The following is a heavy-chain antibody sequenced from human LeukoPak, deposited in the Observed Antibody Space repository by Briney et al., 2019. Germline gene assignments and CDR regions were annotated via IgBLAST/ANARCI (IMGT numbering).Heavy chain of an antibody. CDR2: ISGGGGSST. CDR3: AKLAAAAADY. Sequence: GGSLRLSCAASGFTFSSYAMIWVRQAPGKGLEWVSSISGGGGSSTYYADSVKGRFTISRDNSKNTLYLQMNSLRAEDTATYYCAKLAAAAADYWGQGTLVTVSS. J-gene: IGHJ4*02. D-gene: IGHD6-13*01. V-gene: IGHV3-23*01. CDR1: GFTFSSYA.